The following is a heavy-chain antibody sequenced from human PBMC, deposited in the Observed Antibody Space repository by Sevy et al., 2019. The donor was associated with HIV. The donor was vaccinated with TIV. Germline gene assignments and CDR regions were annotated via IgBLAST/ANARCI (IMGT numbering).Heavy chain of an antibody. V-gene: IGHV3-53*01. J-gene: IGHJ4*02. CDR1: GFTVSSNY. CDR2: IYSGGST. CDR3: ARDRDYGDYFDY. D-gene: IGHD4-17*01. Sequence: GGSLRLSCAASGFTVSSNYMSWVRQAPGKGLEWVSVIYSGGSTYYADSVKGRVTISRDNSKNTLYLQMNSLRAEDTAVYYCARDRDYGDYFDYWGQGTLVTVSS.